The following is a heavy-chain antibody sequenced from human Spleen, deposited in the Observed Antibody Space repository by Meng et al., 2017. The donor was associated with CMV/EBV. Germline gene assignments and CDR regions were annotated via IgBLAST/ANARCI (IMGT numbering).Heavy chain of an antibody. V-gene: IGHV3-30*04. CDR2: ISYAGSYT. D-gene: IGHD3-9*01. J-gene: IGHJ4*02. Sequence: QWVRQAPGKGLEWVAVSLISYAGSYTSYADAVKGRFTISRDSSKNKLFLQMNSLRVEDTAVYYCARDLSGNDGLTGYHKFGEPFGSWGRGILVTVSS. CDR3: ARDLSGNDGLTGYHKFGEPFGS.